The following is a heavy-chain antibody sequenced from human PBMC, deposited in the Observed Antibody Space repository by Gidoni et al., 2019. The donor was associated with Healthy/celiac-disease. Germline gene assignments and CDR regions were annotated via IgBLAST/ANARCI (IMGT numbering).Heavy chain of an antibody. J-gene: IGHJ4*02. CDR1: GFTFRSYS. CDR2: ISSRSSYI. CDR3: ASGPLRWRFDY. D-gene: IGHD4-17*01. Sequence: EVQLVESGGGLVKPGGSLRLSCAASGFTFRSYSMNWVRQAPGKGLEWVSSISSRSSYIYYADSVKGRFTISRDNAKNSLYLQMNSLRAEDTAVYYCASGPLRWRFDYWGQGTLVTVSS. V-gene: IGHV3-21*01.